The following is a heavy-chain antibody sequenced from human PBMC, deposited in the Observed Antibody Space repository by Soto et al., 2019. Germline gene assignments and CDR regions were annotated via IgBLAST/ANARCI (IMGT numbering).Heavy chain of an antibody. CDR3: ARDPGGYCSSTSCSSLYYYYGMDV. V-gene: IGHV6-1*01. CDR1: GDSVSSNSAA. Sequence: SPTLSLTCAISGDSVSSNSAAWNWIRQSPSRGLEWLGRTYYRSKWYNDYAVSVKSRITINPDTSKNQFSLQLNSVTPEDTAVYYCARDPGGYCSSTSCSSLYYYYGMDVWGQGTTVTVSS. CDR2: TYYRSKWYN. J-gene: IGHJ6*02. D-gene: IGHD2-2*01.